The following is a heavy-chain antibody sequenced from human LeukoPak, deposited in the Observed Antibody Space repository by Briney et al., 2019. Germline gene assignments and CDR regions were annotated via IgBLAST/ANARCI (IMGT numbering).Heavy chain of an antibody. CDR3: ASGGYITNYYFDY. J-gene: IGHJ4*02. D-gene: IGHD5-24*01. Sequence: ASVKVSCKASGYTFTSYYMHWVRQAPGQGLEWMGIINPSGGSTSHAQKFQGGDTMTRDTSTSTVYMELSSLRSEDTAVYYCASGGYITNYYFDYWGQGTLVTVSS. CDR2: INPSGGST. V-gene: IGHV1-46*01. CDR1: GYTFTSYY.